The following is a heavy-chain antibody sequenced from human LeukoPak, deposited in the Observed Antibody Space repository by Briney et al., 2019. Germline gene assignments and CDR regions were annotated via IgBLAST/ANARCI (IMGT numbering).Heavy chain of an antibody. J-gene: IGHJ4*02. D-gene: IGHD3-22*01. V-gene: IGHV4-39*01. Sequence: PSETLSLTCTASGGSISSSGYYWGWIRQPPGKGLEWIGSIYYSGSTYYNPSLKSRVSISVDTSENQFSLRLSSVTAADTAVYYCARGQKEYYFDTSGYYNDYWGQGTLVTVSS. CDR1: GGSISSSGYY. CDR3: ARGQKEYYFDTSGYYNDY. CDR2: IYYSGST.